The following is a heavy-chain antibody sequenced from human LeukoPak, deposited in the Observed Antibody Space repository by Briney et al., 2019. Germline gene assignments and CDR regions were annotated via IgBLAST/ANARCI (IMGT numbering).Heavy chain of an antibody. CDR2: IYYSGST. CDR3: ARAATVTTVFDY. V-gene: IGHV4-31*03. Sequence: PSQTLPLTCTVSGGSISSGGYYWSWIRQHPGKGLEWIGYIYYSGSTYYNPSLKSRVTISVDTSKNQFSLKLSSVTAADTAVYYCARAATVTTVFDYWGQGTLVTVSS. D-gene: IGHD4-17*01. CDR1: GGSISSGGYY. J-gene: IGHJ4*02.